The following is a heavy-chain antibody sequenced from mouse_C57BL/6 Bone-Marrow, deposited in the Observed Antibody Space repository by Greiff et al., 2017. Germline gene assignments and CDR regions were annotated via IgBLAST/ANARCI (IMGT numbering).Heavy chain of an antibody. Sequence: QVQLQQSGAELMKPGASVKLSCKATGYTFTGYWIEWVKQRPGHGLEWIGEILPGSGSTNYNEKFKGKATFTADTSSNTAYMQLSSLTTEDSAIYDWARLPLYYGSSVLARDYWGQGTSVTVSS. CDR1: GYTFTGYW. V-gene: IGHV1-9*01. CDR2: ILPGSGST. D-gene: IGHD1-1*01. CDR3: ARLPLYYGSSVLARDY. J-gene: IGHJ4*01.